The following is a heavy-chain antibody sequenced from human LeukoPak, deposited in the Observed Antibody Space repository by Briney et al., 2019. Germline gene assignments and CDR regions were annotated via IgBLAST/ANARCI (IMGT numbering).Heavy chain of an antibody. CDR3: ARSYRRFYYYYMDV. D-gene: IGHD3-16*02. CDR2: IYYSGST. Sequence: SETLSLTCTVSGGSINNYYWSWIRQPPGKGLEWIGYIYYSGSTNYNPSLKSRATISVDTSKSQFSLRLSSVTAADTAVYYCARSYRRFYYYYMDVWGKGTTVTVSS. J-gene: IGHJ6*03. CDR1: GGSINNYY. V-gene: IGHV4-59*01.